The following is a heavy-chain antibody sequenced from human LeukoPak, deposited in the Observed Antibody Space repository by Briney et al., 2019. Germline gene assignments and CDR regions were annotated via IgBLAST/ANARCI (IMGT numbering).Heavy chain of an antibody. CDR1: GGSISSYY. Sequence: SETLPLTCTVSGGSISSYYWSWIRQPPGKGLEGIGYIYYSGSTNYNPSLKSQGTISVDPSKNQFSLKLSTVTAADTAVYYCARGLSLAHDFDYGGQGTLVTVTS. V-gene: IGHV4-59*01. CDR3: ARGLSLAHDFDY. D-gene: IGHD3-16*01. J-gene: IGHJ4*02. CDR2: IYYSGST.